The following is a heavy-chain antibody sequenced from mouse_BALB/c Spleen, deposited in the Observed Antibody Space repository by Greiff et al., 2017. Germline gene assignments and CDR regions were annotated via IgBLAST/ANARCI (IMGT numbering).Heavy chain of an antibody. CDR1: GFTFSSFG. CDR2: ISSGSSTI. V-gene: IGHV5-17*02. CDR3: ARSNYGNYGFAY. D-gene: IGHD2-1*01. Sequence: EVKLMASGGGLVQPGGSRKLSCAASGFTFSSFGMHWVRQAPEKGLEWVAYISSGSSTIYYADTVKGRFTISRDNPKNTLFLQMTSLRSEDTAMYYCARSNYGNYGFAYWGQGTLVTVSA. J-gene: IGHJ3*01.